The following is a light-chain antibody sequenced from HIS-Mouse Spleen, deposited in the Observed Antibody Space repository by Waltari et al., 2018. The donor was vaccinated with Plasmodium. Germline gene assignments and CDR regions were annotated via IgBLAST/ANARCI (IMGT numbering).Light chain of an antibody. CDR1: QGISSY. CDR3: QQLNSYPLT. Sequence: DIQLTQSPSFLYASVGDRVTITCRASQGISSYLACYQQKPGKAPKLLIYAASTLQSGVPSSFSGSGSGTEFTLTISSLQPEDFATYYCQQLNSYPLTFGGGTKVEIK. V-gene: IGKV1-9*01. J-gene: IGKJ4*01. CDR2: AAS.